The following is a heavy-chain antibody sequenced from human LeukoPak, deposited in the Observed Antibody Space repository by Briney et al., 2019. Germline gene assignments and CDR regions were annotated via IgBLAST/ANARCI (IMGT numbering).Heavy chain of an antibody. D-gene: IGHD2-2*02. CDR1: GYSFTSYW. V-gene: IGHV5-51*01. CDR2: IYPGDSDT. Sequence: GESLKISCKGSGYSFTSYWIGWVRQMPGKGLEWMGIIYPGDSDTRYSPSFQGQVTISADKSISTAYLQWSSLKASDTAMYYCAREVVPAAIPDAFDIWGQGTMVTVSS. J-gene: IGHJ3*02. CDR3: AREVVPAAIPDAFDI.